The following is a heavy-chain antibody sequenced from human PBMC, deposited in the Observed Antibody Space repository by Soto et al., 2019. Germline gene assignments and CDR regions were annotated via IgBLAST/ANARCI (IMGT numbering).Heavy chain of an antibody. CDR1: GFTFSSYG. CDR2: IWYDGSNK. CDR3: ARGLVAVGSTGAAFEI. Sequence: QVQLVESGGGVVQPGRSLRLSCAASGFTFSSYGMHWVRQAPGKGLEWVAVIWYDGSNKYYADSVKGRFTISRDNSKNALYLQMNSLRAEDTAVYYCARGLVAVGSTGAAFEIWGQGTMVTVSS. V-gene: IGHV3-33*01. D-gene: IGHD1-26*01. J-gene: IGHJ3*02.